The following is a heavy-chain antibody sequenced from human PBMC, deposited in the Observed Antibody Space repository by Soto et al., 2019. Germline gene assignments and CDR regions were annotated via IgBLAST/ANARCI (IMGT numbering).Heavy chain of an antibody. D-gene: IGHD2-15*01. CDR2: NHYSGST. CDR1: GGSISSAS. V-gene: IGHV4-59*01. CDR3: AKDRRTDAAGYSFDY. Sequence: PSETLSLTCTVSGGSISSASWSCLRQTPGKVLEWVGCNHYSGSTNYDPALKSRVSMSVDWAKSQLSLQLSSVTGADTAVYFCAKDRRTDAAGYSFDYWGQGALVTV. J-gene: IGHJ4*02.